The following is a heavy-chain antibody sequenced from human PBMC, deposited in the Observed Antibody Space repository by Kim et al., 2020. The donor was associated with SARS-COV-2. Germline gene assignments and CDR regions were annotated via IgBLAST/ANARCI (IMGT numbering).Heavy chain of an antibody. V-gene: IGHV3-23*01. Sequence: GGSLRLSCAASGFTFSSRAMSWVRQAPGKGPEWVASVNNGGNAYYADSVKGRFNVSRDITRDTLYLQMNSLRAEDTALYFCAKDHPSSGWPAFDSWGQGT. CDR1: GFTFSSRA. CDR2: VNNGGNA. J-gene: IGHJ4*02. CDR3: AKDHPSSGWPAFDS. D-gene: IGHD6-19*01.